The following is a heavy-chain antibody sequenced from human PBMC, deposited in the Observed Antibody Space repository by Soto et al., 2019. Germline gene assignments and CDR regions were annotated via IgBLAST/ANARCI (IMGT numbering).Heavy chain of an antibody. Sequence: EVQLVESGGGLVKPGGSLRLSCAGSGFTFSNVWMNWVRQAPGKGLEWVGRIKSETDGGTLDYAAPVKGRFTISRDNSNNTLYLQMNSLKTEDTATYYCTPLALKYNSDWYQLSDWGQGTRVPVSS. CDR2: IKSETDGGTL. CDR1: GFTFSNVW. J-gene: IGHJ4*02. V-gene: IGHV3-15*07. CDR3: TPLALKYNSDWYQLSD. D-gene: IGHD6-19*01.